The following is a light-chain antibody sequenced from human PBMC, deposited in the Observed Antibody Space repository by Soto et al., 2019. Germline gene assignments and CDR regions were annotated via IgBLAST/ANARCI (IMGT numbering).Light chain of an antibody. J-gene: IGKJ1*01. V-gene: IGKV1-5*01. CDR1: QSISVW. Sequence: DIQMTQSPSTLSASVGDRVTITCRASQSISVWLAWYQQKPGKAPKVLIWDASTLHRGVPSRFSGSGSGTEFTLTISSLQPDYFEIYSCQPYNNYATWTFRQGTQVDIK. CDR3: QPYNNYATWT. CDR2: DAS.